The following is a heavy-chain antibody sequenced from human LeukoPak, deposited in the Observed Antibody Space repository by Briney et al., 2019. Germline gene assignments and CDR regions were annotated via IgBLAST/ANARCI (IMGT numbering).Heavy chain of an antibody. CDR3: ARDAIAAAGAGA. CDR2: INPNGSDT. CDR1: GYTFTDYS. J-gene: IGHJ4*02. Sequence: ASVKVSCKASGYTFTDYSMHWVRQAPGQGLEWMGWINPNGSDTDYAQKFQGRVTMTRDTSISTAYLEVSRLTSDDTAVYFCARDAIAAAGAGAWGQGTLVTVSS. V-gene: IGHV1-2*02. D-gene: IGHD6-13*01.